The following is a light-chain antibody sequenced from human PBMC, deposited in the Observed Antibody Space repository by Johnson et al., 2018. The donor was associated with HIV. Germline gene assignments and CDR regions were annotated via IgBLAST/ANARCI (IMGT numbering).Light chain of an antibody. V-gene: IGLV1-51*02. J-gene: IGLJ1*01. CDR3: GTWDSSLSAGWV. Sequence: QSVLTQPPSVSAAPGQKVTISCSGSNSNIGNNFVSWYQQFPGTAPRLLIYENNKRPSGIPDRFSGSKSGTSATLGITGLQTGDEADYYCGTWDSSLSAGWVFGTGTKVTVL. CDR1: NSNIGNNF. CDR2: ENN.